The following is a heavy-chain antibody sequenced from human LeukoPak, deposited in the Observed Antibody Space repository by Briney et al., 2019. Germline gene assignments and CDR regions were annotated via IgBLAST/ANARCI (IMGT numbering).Heavy chain of an antibody. Sequence: GESLKISCKGSGYRFTDYWIAWVLQMPGKGLEWMGIVYPSNSETRYSPSFQGQVTISADKSISTGYLQWSSLKASDTAMYFCARHRYSGSDTQGFDYWGQGTLVTVSS. CDR2: VYPSNSET. J-gene: IGHJ4*02. CDR1: GYRFTDYW. D-gene: IGHD5-12*01. CDR3: ARHRYSGSDTQGFDY. V-gene: IGHV5-51*01.